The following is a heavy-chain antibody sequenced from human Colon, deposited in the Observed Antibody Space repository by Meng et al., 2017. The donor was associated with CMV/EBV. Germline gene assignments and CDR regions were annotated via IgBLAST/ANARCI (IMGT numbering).Heavy chain of an antibody. CDR3: AKGVDIVGATPGFGDY. J-gene: IGHJ4*02. V-gene: IGHV3-11*01. CDR2: ISSSATSL. Sequence: GESLKISCTASGFTFSDYYMGWVRQAPGKGLEWVSYISSSATSLFYADSVRGRFTISRDNANNSLDLQMNSLRAEDTAVYYCAKGVDIVGATPGFGDYWGQGTLVTVSS. D-gene: IGHD1-26*01. CDR1: GFTFSDYY.